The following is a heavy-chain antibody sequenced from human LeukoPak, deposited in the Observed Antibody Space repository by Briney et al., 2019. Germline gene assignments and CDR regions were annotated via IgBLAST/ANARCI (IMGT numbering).Heavy chain of an antibody. CDR3: ARGDCSSTSCYLSDWFDP. Sequence: SETLSLTCSVSGGSISSGSYYWGWIRQPPGKGLEWIGSIYYSGSTYYNPSLKSRVTISVDTSKDQFSLKLTSVTAADTAVYYCARGDCSSTSCYLSDWFDPWGQGTLVTVSS. D-gene: IGHD2-2*01. V-gene: IGHV4-39*01. J-gene: IGHJ5*02. CDR1: GGSISSGSYY. CDR2: IYYSGST.